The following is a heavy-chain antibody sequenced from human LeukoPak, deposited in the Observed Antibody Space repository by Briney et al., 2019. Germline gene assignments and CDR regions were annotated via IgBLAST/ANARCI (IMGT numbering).Heavy chain of an antibody. CDR3: AREAYSSSFDY. Sequence: GASVQVSYMPSLCTFTSYDLNWVEQAAAQGLEGIGWMNPNSGNTGYAQKFQGRVTKTRNNFISTAYMELISLRAHDTAGDYRAREAYSSSFDYWGQGNLVTVSS. V-gene: IGHV1-8*01. CDR2: MNPNSGNT. D-gene: IGHD6-13*01. J-gene: IGHJ4*02. CDR1: LCTFTSYD.